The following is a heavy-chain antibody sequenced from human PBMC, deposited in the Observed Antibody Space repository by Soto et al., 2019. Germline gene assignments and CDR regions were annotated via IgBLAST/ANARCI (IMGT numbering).Heavy chain of an antibody. CDR2: ISGSGGST. D-gene: IGHD3-3*01. V-gene: IGHV3-23*01. J-gene: IGHJ4*02. CDR1: GFTFSSYA. CDR3: ATSGVRFLEWLSVY. Sequence: EVQLLESGGGLVQPGGSLRLSCAASGFTFSSYAMSWVRQAPGKGLEWVSAISGSGGSTYYADSVKGRFTISRDNSKNTLYLQMNCLRAEDTAVYYCATSGVRFLEWLSVYWGQGTLVTVSS.